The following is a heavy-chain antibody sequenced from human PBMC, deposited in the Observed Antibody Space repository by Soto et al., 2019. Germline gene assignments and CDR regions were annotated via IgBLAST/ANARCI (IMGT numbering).Heavy chain of an antibody. D-gene: IGHD1-7*01. CDR1: GYTLTELS. CDR3: AKWARITGTTNRGLDV. Sequence: ASVKVSCKVSGYTLTELSMHWVRQAPGKGLEWMGGFDPEDGETIYAQKFQGRVTMTEDTSTDTAYMELSSLRSEDSAVYFCAKWARITGTTNRGLDVWGHGTTVTVSS. J-gene: IGHJ6*02. V-gene: IGHV1-24*01. CDR2: FDPEDGET.